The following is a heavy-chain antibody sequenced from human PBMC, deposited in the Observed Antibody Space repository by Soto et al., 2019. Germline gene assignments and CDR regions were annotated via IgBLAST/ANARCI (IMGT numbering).Heavy chain of an antibody. J-gene: IGHJ5*02. CDR1: GFTFDDYA. CDR2: ISWNSGSI. Sequence: EVQLVESGGGLVQPGRSLRLSCAASGFTFDDYAMHWVRQAPGKGLEWVSGISWNSGSIGYADSVKGRFTISRDNAKNSLYLQMNSLRAEDTALYYCAKEHQRVLRYFDWFPPFDPWGQGTLVTVPS. V-gene: IGHV3-9*01. D-gene: IGHD3-9*01. CDR3: AKEHQRVLRYFDWFPPFDP.